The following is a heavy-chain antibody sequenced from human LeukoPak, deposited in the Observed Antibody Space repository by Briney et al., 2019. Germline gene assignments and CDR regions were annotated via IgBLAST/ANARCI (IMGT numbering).Heavy chain of an antibody. J-gene: IGHJ4*02. V-gene: IGHV4-4*07. CDR2: IYTSGST. CDR3: ARSPSYYYGSGSYYYFDY. D-gene: IGHD3-10*01. Sequence: SETLSLTCTVSGGSISSYYWSWIRQPAGKGLEWIGRIYTSGSTNYNPSLKSRVTMSVDTSENQFSLKLSSVTAADTAVYYCARSPSYYYGSGSYYYFDYWGQGTLVTVSS. CDR1: GGSISSYY.